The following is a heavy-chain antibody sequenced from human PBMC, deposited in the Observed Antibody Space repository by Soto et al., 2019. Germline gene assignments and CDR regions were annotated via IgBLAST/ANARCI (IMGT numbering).Heavy chain of an antibody. J-gene: IGHJ1*01. D-gene: IGHD2-8*01. CDR3: ARGTGYCTNGVCYTQYFQH. CDR1: GYTFTSYD. CDR2: MNPNSGNT. V-gene: IGHV1-8*01. Sequence: QVQLVQSGAEVKKPGASVKVSCKASGYTFTSYDINWVRQATGQGLEWMGWMNPNSGNTGYAQKCQGRVTMTRNTSISTAYMELSSLRSEDTAVYYCARGTGYCTNGVCYTQYFQHWGQGTLVTVSS.